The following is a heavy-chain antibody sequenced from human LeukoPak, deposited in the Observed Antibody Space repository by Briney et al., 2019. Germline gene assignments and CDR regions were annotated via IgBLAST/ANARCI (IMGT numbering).Heavy chain of an antibody. J-gene: IGHJ3*02. D-gene: IGHD3-22*01. Sequence: GASVKVSCKASGYTFTGYLMHWVRQAPGQGLEWMGWINPNSDVTNYAQKFQGRVTMTRDTSISTAYMELSSLRSDDTAVYYCAREYYYESSDYYVVLSGAFDIWGQGTMVTVSS. CDR3: AREYYYESSDYYVVLSGAFDI. CDR1: GYTFTGYL. CDR2: INPNSDVT. V-gene: IGHV1-2*02.